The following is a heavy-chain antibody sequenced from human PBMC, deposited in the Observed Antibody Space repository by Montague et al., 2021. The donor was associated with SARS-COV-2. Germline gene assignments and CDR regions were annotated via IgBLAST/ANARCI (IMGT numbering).Heavy chain of an antibody. J-gene: IGHJ6*02. CDR3: ARDYGDYSYYYGLDV. V-gene: IGHV4-61*02. Sequence: TLSLTCTVSGGSIRSGSYYWSWIRWPAGKGLEWIGRIYSSGSTNYNPSLKSRVTMSVDTSKNQFSLKVSSVTAADTAVYYCARDYGDYSYYYGLDVWGQGTTVTVSS. CDR2: IYSSGST. CDR1: GGSIRSGSYY. D-gene: IGHD4-17*01.